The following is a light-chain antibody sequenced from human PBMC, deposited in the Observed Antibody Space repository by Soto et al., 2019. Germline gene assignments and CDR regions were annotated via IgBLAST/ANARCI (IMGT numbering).Light chain of an antibody. CDR2: DAS. CDR1: QSISSW. V-gene: IGKV1-5*01. CDR3: QQYNSYSLLT. Sequence: DIQMTQSPSTLSASVGDRVTITCRASQSISSWLAWYQQKPGKAPKLLIYDASSLESGVPSRVSGSGSGTEFALTLSSLQPDDFATYCCQQYNSYSLLTFGGGTKVEIK. J-gene: IGKJ4*01.